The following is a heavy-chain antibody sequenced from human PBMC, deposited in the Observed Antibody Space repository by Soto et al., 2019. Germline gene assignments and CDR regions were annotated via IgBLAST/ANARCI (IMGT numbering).Heavy chain of an antibody. J-gene: IGHJ6*03. CDR1: GYTCTSYY. CDR2: MNPNSGNT. D-gene: IGHD5-18*01. V-gene: IGHV1-8*01. Sequence: PVKVSCKASGYTCTSYYINWVRQATGQGLEWMGWMNPNSGNTGYAQKFQGRVTMTRNTSISTAYMELSSLRSEDTAVYYCARPGLPYYYYYYMDVWGKGTTVTVS. CDR3: ARPGLPYYYYYYMDV.